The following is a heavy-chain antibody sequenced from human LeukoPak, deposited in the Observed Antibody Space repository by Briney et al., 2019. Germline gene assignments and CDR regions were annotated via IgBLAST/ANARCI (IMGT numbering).Heavy chain of an antibody. CDR2: ISSSSSYI. V-gene: IGHV3-21*01. CDR3: ARDPTREQQLALGYYYYYMDV. CDR1: GFTFSSYS. D-gene: IGHD6-13*01. J-gene: IGHJ6*03. Sequence: GGSLRLSCAASGFTFSSYSMNWVRQAPGKGLEWVSSISSSSSYIYYADSVKGRFTISRDNAKNSLYLQMNSLRAEDTAVYYCARDPTREQQLALGYYYYYMDVWGKGTTVTISS.